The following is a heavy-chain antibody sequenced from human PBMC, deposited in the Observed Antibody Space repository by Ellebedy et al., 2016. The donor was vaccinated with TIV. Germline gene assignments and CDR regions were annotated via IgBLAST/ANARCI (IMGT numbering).Heavy chain of an antibody. CDR1: GGSISSYY. CDR3: ARGEVTLYYYGMDV. J-gene: IGHJ6*02. V-gene: IGHV4-59*01. Sequence: MPSETLSLTCTVSGGSISSYYWSWIRQPPGKGLEWIGYIYYSGSTNYNPSLKSRVTIPVDTSKNQFSLKLSSVTAADTAVYYCARGEVTLYYYGMDVWGQGTTVTVSS. CDR2: IYYSGST.